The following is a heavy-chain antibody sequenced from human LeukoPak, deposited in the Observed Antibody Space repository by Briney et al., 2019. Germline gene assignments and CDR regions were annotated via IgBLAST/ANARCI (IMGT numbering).Heavy chain of an antibody. Sequence: ASVKVSCKASGYTFTSYAMNWVRQAPGQGLEWMGWINTNTGNPTYAQGSTGRFVFSLDTSVSTAYLQISSLKAEDTAVYYCARATVTIRRQQLVRYWFDPWGQGTLVTVSS. D-gene: IGHD6-13*01. CDR3: ARATVTIRRQQLVRYWFDP. J-gene: IGHJ5*02. V-gene: IGHV7-4-1*02. CDR2: INTNTGNP. CDR1: GYTFTSYA.